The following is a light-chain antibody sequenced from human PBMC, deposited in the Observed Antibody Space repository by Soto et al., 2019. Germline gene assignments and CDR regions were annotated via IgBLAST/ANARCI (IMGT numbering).Light chain of an antibody. Sequence: DIQMTQSPSSLSASVGDRVTITCRASQSIAGYLSWYQQKPGKAPKLLIYDASSLESGVPSRFSGSGSGTDFTLTISSLEPEDFGVYYCQQRSNSRTFGQGTKVDIK. V-gene: IGKV1-39*01. J-gene: IGKJ1*01. CDR1: QSIAGY. CDR2: DAS. CDR3: QQRSNSRT.